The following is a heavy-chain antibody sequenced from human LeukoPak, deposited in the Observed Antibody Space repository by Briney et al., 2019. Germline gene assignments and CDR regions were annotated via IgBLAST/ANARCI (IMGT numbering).Heavy chain of an antibody. J-gene: IGHJ4*02. V-gene: IGHV3-23*01. CDR3: ARETEQLAFDY. CDR1: GFDFKSYA. CDR2: IGGTGQPT. D-gene: IGHD6-13*01. Sequence: GGSLRLSCAASGFDFKSYAMAWVRQAPGKGLEWVSSIGGTGQPTAHADSVKGRFTVSRDNAKNSLYLQMNSLRAEDTAVYYCARETEQLAFDYWGQGTLVTVSS.